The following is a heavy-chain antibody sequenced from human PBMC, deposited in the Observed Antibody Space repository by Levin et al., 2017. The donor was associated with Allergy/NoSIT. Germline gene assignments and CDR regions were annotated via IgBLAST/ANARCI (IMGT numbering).Heavy chain of an antibody. Sequence: GGSLRLSCAASGFTFRGFGMHWIRQAPGKGLEWVAAISYDGYNKYYADSVKGRITISRDNSKNTLYVQLNTLRDEDTAVYYCAKDFLWGSTSTGALDIWGQGTNVTVSS. J-gene: IGHJ3*02. CDR2: ISYDGYNK. CDR1: GFTFRGFG. V-gene: IGHV3-30*18. D-gene: IGHD7-27*01. CDR3: AKDFLWGSTSTGALDI.